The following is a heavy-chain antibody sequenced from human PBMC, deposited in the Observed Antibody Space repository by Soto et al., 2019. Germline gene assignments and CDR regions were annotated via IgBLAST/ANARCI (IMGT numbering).Heavy chain of an antibody. CDR2: IRSKAYGGTT. D-gene: IGHD3-3*01. CDR1: GFTIGDYA. CDR3: TGGVGITRY. J-gene: IGHJ4*02. Sequence: GGSLILSCTASGFTIGDYAMSWFRQAPGKGLEWVGFIRSKAYGGTTEYAASVKGRFTISRDDSKSIAYLQMNSLKTEDTAVYYCTGGVGITRYWGQGTLVTGSS. V-gene: IGHV3-49*03.